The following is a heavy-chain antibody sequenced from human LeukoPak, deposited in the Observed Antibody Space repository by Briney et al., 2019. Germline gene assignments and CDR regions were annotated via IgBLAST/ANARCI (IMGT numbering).Heavy chain of an antibody. J-gene: IGHJ5*02. CDR2: IIRIFGTA. Sequence: ASVKLSCTASGGTFSSYAISWVRQAPGQGLEWMGGIIRIFGTANYAQTFQGRVTITADESTSTVYMELSSLRSEDTAVYYCARTGMYYYGSERYYAWFDPWGQGTLVTVS. D-gene: IGHD3-10*01. CDR3: ARTGMYYYGSERYYAWFDP. CDR1: GGTFSSYA. V-gene: IGHV1-69*01.